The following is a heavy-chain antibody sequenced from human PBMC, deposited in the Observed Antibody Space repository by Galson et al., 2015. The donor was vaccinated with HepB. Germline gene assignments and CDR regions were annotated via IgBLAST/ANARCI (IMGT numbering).Heavy chain of an antibody. J-gene: IGHJ3*01. Sequence: SLRLSCAASGFTFSSYAMSWVRQAPGKGLEWVSGISGGGAGRFYADSVKGRFTISRDNSRNMVYLQMNSLRAEDTAVYYCAKGAAAAASNVFDVWGRGQWSPSLQ. D-gene: IGHD6-25*01. CDR1: GFTFSSYA. CDR3: AKGAAAAASNVFDV. CDR2: ISGGGAGR. V-gene: IGHV3-23*01.